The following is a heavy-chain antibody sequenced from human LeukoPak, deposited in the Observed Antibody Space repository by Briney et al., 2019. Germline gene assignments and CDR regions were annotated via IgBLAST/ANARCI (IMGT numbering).Heavy chain of an antibody. V-gene: IGHV3-23*01. CDR3: ATFERYSDWSDY. CDR2: ISGSGGST. D-gene: IGHD3-9*01. CDR1: GFTFSSDA. J-gene: IGHJ4*02. Sequence: GGSLRLSCAASGFTFSSDAMSWVRQAPGKGLEWVSAISGSGGSTYYADSVKGRFTISRDNSKNTLYLQMNSLRAEDTDVYYCATFERYSDWSDYWGQGTLVTVSS.